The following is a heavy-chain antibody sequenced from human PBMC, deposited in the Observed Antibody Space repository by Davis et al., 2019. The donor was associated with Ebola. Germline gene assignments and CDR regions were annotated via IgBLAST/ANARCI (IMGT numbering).Heavy chain of an antibody. V-gene: IGHV1-3*01. CDR2: INAGNGNT. J-gene: IGHJ4*02. D-gene: IGHD6-6*01. CDR3: ARSRTDFASSNYNLDY. Sequence: ASVKVSCKASGYTFTDYAIHWVRQAPGQGLEWMGWINAGNGNTKYSQKFQGRVTITRDASASTAYMELSSLTSEDTAVYFCARSRTDFASSNYNLDYWGQGTLVTVSS. CDR1: GYTFTDYA.